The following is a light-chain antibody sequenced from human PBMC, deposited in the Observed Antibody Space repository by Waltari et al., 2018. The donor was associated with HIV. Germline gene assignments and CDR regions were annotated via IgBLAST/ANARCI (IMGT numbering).Light chain of an antibody. CDR3: CSYAGSSTLV. V-gene: IGLV2-23*01. Sequence: QSALTQPASVSGSPGQSITISCTGTSSDFGRYNLVSWYQQHPVKAPKLIIYEGSKRPSGLSKRFSGSKSGNTASRTISGLQAEDEADYDCCSYAGSSTLVFGGGTKLTVL. CDR1: SSDFGRYNL. J-gene: IGLJ3*02. CDR2: EGS.